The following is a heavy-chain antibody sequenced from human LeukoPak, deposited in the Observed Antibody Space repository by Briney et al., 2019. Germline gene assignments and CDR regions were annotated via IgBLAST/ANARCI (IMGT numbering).Heavy chain of an antibody. V-gene: IGHV3-15*01. Sequence: PGGSLRLSCAASGFTFSNAWMSWVRQAPGKGLEWVGRIKSKTDGGTTGYAAPVKGRFTISRDDSKNTLYLQMNSLKTEDTAVYYCARWAISSYYGSGTHFGYWGQGTLVTVSS. CDR2: IKSKTDGGTT. D-gene: IGHD3-10*01. CDR3: ARWAISSYYGSGTHFGY. CDR1: GFTFSNAW. J-gene: IGHJ4*02.